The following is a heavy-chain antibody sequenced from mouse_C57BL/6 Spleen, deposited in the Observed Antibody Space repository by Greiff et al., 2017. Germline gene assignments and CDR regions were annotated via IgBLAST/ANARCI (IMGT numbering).Heavy chain of an antibody. V-gene: IGHV1-55*01. CDR1: GYTFTSYW. D-gene: IGHD1-1*02. CDR3: ARSYGYYAMDY. Sequence: VQLQQPGAELVKPGASVKMSCKASGYTFTSYWITWVKQRPGQGLEWIGDIYPGSGSTNYNAKFKSKATLTVDTSSSTAYMQLSSLTSEDSAVYYCARSYGYYAMDYWGQGTSVTVSS. J-gene: IGHJ4*01. CDR2: IYPGSGST.